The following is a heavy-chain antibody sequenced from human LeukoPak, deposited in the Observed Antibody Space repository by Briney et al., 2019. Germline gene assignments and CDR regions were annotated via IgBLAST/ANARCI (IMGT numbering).Heavy chain of an antibody. CDR2: ISAYNGNT. D-gene: IGHD5-24*01. J-gene: IGHJ5*02. CDR1: GYTFTSYD. V-gene: IGHV1-18*01. CDR3: ARDNSVRDEAWWFNP. Sequence: ASVKVSCKASGYTFTSYDINWVRQATGQGLEWMGWISAYNGNTNYAQKLQGRVTMTTDTSTSTAYMELRSLRSEDTAAYYCARDNSVRDEAWWFNPWGQGTLVTVSS.